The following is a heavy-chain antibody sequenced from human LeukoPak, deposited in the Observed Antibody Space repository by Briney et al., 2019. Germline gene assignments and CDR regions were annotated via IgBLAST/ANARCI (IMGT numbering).Heavy chain of an antibody. Sequence: GESLQISCKGSGYIFTSYWIGGVRQLPGKGLEWMGIIYTGESDTRYSPSFQGQVTISADKSISTAYLQWSSLKASDTAMYYCARHEDLHGLGDYSGQGTLVTVSS. V-gene: IGHV5-51*01. CDR3: ARHEDLHGLGDY. J-gene: IGHJ4*02. CDR2: IYTGESDT. D-gene: IGHD3-3*01. CDR1: GYIFTSYW.